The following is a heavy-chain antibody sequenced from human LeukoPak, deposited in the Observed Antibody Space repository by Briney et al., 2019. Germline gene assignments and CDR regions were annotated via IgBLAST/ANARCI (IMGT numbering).Heavy chain of an antibody. CDR2: INPNSVGT. V-gene: IGHV1-2*02. J-gene: IGHJ4*02. D-gene: IGHD5-12*01. CDR3: ARDPLYIWWLRTHPGQDYYFDY. CDR1: GYTFTGYY. Sequence: ASVKVSCKASGYTFTGYYIHWVRQAPGQGREWVGWINPNSVGTNYAQKFQGRVTMTRDTSISTAYMELSRLRSDDTAVYYCARDPLYIWWLRTHPGQDYYFDYWGQGTLVTVSS.